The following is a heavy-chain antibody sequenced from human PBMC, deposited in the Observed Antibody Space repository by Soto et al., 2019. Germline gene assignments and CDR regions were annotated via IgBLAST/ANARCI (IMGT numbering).Heavy chain of an antibody. Sequence: GGSLRLSCAASGFTFSSYEMNWVRQAPGKGVEWVSYISSSGSTIYYADSVKGRFTISRDNAKNSLSLQMNSLRAKDTALYYCANFYITAADDAFDNWFQGTMVSVSS. CDR3: ANFYITAADDAFDN. D-gene: IGHD6-13*01. V-gene: IGHV3-48*03. CDR1: GFTFSSYE. J-gene: IGHJ3*02. CDR2: ISSSGSTI.